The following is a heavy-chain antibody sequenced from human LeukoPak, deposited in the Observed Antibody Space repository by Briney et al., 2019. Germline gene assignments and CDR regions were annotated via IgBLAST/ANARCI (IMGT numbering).Heavy chain of an antibody. CDR1: GFTFSSYA. D-gene: IGHD2-2*02. CDR3: ARDVYLHPGY. J-gene: IGHJ4*02. CDR2: IYSDNT. V-gene: IGHV3-66*01. Sequence: PGGSLRLSCAASGFTFSSYAMSWVRQAPGKGLEWVSFIYSDNTHYSDSVKGRFTISRDNSKNTLYLQMNSLRAEDTAVYYCARDVYLHPGYWGQGTLVTVSS.